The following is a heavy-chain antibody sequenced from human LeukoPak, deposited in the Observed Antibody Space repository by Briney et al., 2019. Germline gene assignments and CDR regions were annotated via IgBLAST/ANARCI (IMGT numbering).Heavy chain of an antibody. J-gene: IGHJ4*02. V-gene: IGHV3-33*01. CDR1: GFTFSSYG. D-gene: IGHD6-13*01. CDR2: IWYDGSNK. Sequence: SGGSLRLSCAASGFTFSSYGMHWVRQAPGKGLEWVAVIWYDGSNKHYADSVKGRFTISRDNSKNTLYLQMNSLRAEDTAVYYCASIAADFDYWGQGTLVTVSS. CDR3: ASIAADFDY.